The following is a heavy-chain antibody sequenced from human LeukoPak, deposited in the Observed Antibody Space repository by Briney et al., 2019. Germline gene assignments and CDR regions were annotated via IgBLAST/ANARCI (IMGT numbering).Heavy chain of an antibody. V-gene: IGHV1-3*01. J-gene: IGHJ4*02. D-gene: IGHD3-10*01. CDR3: ARDRGVTMVRGVIDSFDY. Sequence: KFQGRVTITRDTSASIAYMKLSSLRSEDTAVYYCARDRGVTMVRGVIDSFDYWGQGTLVTVPS.